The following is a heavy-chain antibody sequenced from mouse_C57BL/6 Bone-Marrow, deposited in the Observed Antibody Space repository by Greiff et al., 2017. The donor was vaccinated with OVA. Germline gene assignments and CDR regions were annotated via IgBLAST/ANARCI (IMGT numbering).Heavy chain of an antibody. CDR3: ASQTAQATYWFAY. D-gene: IGHD3-2*02. V-gene: IGHV2-2*01. CDR2: IWSGGST. Sequence: QVHVKQSGPGLVQPSQSLSITCTVSGFSLTSYGVHWVRQSPGKGLEWLGVIWSGGSTDYNAAFISRLSISKDNSKSQVFFKMNSLQADDTAIYYCASQTAQATYWFAYWGQGTLVTVSA. CDR1: GFSLTSYG. J-gene: IGHJ3*01.